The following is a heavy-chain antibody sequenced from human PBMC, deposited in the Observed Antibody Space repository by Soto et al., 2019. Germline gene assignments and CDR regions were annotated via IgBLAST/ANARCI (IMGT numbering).Heavy chain of an antibody. CDR2: VYTSGST. CDR1: DDSIGPYY. J-gene: IGHJ4*02. Sequence: QEQLRESGPGLVKPSETLSLTCSISDDSIGPYYWTWIRQTPRKELQWIGYVYTSGSTKYNSSLTSRVTISLDASNSQFSLTMSSVTAADTGVYYCAREVVGNTWPGIFESWDRGTLVVVSS. V-gene: IGHV4-4*08. CDR3: AREVVGNTWPGIFES.